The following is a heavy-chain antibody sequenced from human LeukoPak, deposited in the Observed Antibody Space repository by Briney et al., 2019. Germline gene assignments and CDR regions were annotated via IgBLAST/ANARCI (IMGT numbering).Heavy chain of an antibody. J-gene: IGHJ6*03. CDR1: GGSISSYY. D-gene: IGHD1-26*01. Sequence: PSEXLSLTCTVSGGSISSYYWSWLRQTAGKGLEWIGRIYTSGRTKYNTSLKSRVTMSVDKTKKQISLKLSSVTAADTAVYYCARSGLGYYYYYYIDVWGKGTTVTVSS. V-gene: IGHV4-4*07. CDR3: ARSGLGYYYYYYIDV. CDR2: IYTSGRT.